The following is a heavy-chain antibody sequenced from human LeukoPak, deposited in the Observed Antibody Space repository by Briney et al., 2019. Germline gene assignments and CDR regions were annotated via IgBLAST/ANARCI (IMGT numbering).Heavy chain of an antibody. D-gene: IGHD3-3*01. CDR2: MNPNSGNT. Sequence: ASVKVSCKASGYTFTSYGISWVRQATGQGLEWMGWMNPNSGNTGYAQKFQGRVTMTRNTSISTAYMELSSLRSEDTAVYYCARGLRVLRFLEWSPGWFDPWGQGTLVTVSS. J-gene: IGHJ5*02. CDR3: ARGLRVLRFLEWSPGWFDP. V-gene: IGHV1-8*02. CDR1: GYTFTSYG.